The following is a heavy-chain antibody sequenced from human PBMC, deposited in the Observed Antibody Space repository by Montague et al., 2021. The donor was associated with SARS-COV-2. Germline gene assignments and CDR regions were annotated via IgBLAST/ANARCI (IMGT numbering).Heavy chain of an antibody. V-gene: IGHV3-23*01. Sequence: SLRLSCAASGLIFSNYAMTWVRQAPGKGLEWVSTMSGSGVRRDYADSVKGRFTISRGSSKNTLYLQMNSLRVEDTAVYYCAKDTATIRIAVALMDVWGQGTTVIASS. CDR2: MSGSGVRR. CDR3: AKDTATIRIAVALMDV. CDR1: GLIFSNYA. D-gene: IGHD6-19*01. J-gene: IGHJ6*02.